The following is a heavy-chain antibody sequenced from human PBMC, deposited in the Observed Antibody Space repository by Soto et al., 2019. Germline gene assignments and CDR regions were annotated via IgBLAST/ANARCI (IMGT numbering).Heavy chain of an antibody. CDR1: GYSVSSGTYF. J-gene: IGHJ5*02. CDR3: ARLGNYYQSLDP. CDR2: VYYSGST. D-gene: IGHD4-4*01. V-gene: IGHV4-61*01. Sequence: PAETLSLTCTVSGYSVSSGTYFWSCIRQPPGKGLEWIGYVYYSGSTNDNPSLNSRVTISVDTSKNQFSLKLSSVTATDTSVYYCARLGNYYQSLDPWGPGTLVTVSS.